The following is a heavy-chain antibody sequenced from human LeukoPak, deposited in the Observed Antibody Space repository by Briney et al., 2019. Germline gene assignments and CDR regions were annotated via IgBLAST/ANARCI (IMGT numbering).Heavy chain of an antibody. V-gene: IGHV3-9*01. D-gene: IGHD6-19*01. J-gene: IGHJ3*02. CDR2: ISWNSGDI. CDR3: AKDRLYASSARPAFDM. CDR1: GLTFDDYA. Sequence: PGRSLRLSCVASGLTFDDYALHWVRQAPGKGLEWVSGISWNSGDIDYADSVRGRFTTSRDNAKNSLYLQMNSLRPEDTALYYCAKDRLYASSARPAFDMWGQGKMGTVSS.